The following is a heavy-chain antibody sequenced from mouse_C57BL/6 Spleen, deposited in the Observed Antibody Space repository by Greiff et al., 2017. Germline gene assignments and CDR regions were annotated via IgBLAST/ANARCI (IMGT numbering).Heavy chain of an antibody. J-gene: IGHJ4*01. CDR3: AYSDMDY. V-gene: IGHV1-82*01. D-gene: IGHD2-1*01. CDR1: GYAFSSSW. CDR2: IYPGDGDT. Sequence: VKLMESGPELVKPGASVKISCKASGYAFSSSWMNWVKQRPGKGLEWIGRIYPGDGDTNYNGKFKGKATLTADKSSSTAYMQLSSLTSEDSAVYFCAYSDMDYWGQGTSVTVSS.